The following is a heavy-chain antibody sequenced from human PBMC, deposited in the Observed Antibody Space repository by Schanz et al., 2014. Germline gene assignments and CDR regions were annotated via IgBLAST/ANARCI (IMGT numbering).Heavy chain of an antibody. CDR2: ISAYTNNT. Sequence: QVQLVQSGAEVKKPGASVKVSCKASGYTFISYGIKWVRQAPGQGLEWMGWISAYTNNTNYAQKVQGRVTMTTDTSTGTAYMELRSLRSDDTAVYYCARGPSQGYSYGHNIGAYYYGMDVWGQGTTVTVSS. CDR3: ARGPSQGYSYGHNIGAYYYGMDV. V-gene: IGHV1-18*01. J-gene: IGHJ6*02. CDR1: GYTFISYG. D-gene: IGHD5-18*01.